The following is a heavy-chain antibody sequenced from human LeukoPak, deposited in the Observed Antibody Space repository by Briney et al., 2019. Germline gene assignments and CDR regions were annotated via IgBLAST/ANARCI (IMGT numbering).Heavy chain of an antibody. CDR2: IWYDGSNK. D-gene: IGHD5-12*01. Sequence: PGRSLRLSCAASGFTFSSYGMHWVRQAPGKGLEWVAVIWYDGSNKYYADSVKGRFTISRDNSKNTLYLQVNSLRADDTAVYYCAKAPRGYLWYFDYWGQGTLVTVSS. CDR1: GFTFSSYG. CDR3: AKAPRGYLWYFDY. V-gene: IGHV3-33*06. J-gene: IGHJ4*02.